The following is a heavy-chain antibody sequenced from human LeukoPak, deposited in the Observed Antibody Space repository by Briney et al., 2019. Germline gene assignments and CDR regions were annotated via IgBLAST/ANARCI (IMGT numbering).Heavy chain of an antibody. Sequence: PGGSLRLSCAASGFTFSSYWMTWVRQAPGKGLEWVANIKQDGSERNYVDSVKGRFTISRDNAKNSLYLQMNTLRDEDTAVYYCATGAGCGYWGQGTLVTVSP. CDR2: IKQDGSER. CDR3: ATGAGCGY. D-gene: IGHD6-19*01. CDR1: GFTFSSYW. V-gene: IGHV3-7*03. J-gene: IGHJ4*02.